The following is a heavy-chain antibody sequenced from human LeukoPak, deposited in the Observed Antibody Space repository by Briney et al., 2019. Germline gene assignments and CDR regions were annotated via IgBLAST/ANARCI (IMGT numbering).Heavy chain of an antibody. J-gene: IGHJ4*02. D-gene: IGHD6-19*01. CDR1: GFTLSSYS. Sequence: GPLRLSFATSGFTLSSYSMNWVRQAPGKGLEWVSYISSGSTTIYYADSVKGRFTVSRDNAKNSLYLQMNSLRAEDTAVYYCARDVEQWLVRVYYFDYWGQGTLVTVSS. CDR3: ARDVEQWLVRVYYFDY. V-gene: IGHV3-48*01. CDR2: ISSGSTTI.